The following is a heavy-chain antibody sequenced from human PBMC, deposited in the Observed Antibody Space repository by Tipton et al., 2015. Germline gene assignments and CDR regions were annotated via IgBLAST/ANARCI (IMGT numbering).Heavy chain of an antibody. D-gene: IGHD2-2*02. CDR2: IYYSGST. CDR1: GGSISSYY. J-gene: IGHJ6*02. Sequence: TLSLTCTVSGGSISSYYWSWIRQPPGKGLEWIGYIYYSGSTNYNPSLKSRVTISVDTSENQFSLKLSSVTAADTAVYYCAKMGYHLLYFESHYYGVDVWGQGTTVTVSS. V-gene: IGHV4-59*01. CDR3: AKMGYHLLYFESHYYGVDV.